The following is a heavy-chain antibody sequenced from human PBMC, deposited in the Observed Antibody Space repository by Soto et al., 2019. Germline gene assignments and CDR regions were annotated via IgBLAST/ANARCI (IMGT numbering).Heavy chain of an antibody. J-gene: IGHJ3*02. CDR3: AKDRGDGYNPRGSAFDI. CDR2: ISYDGSNK. V-gene: IGHV3-30*18. D-gene: IGHD2-21*01. CDR1: GFTFSSYG. Sequence: QVQLVESGGGVVQPGRSLRLSCAASGFTFSSYGMHWVRQAPGKGLEWVAVISYDGSNKYYADSVKGRFTISRDNSKNTLYLQMNSLRAEDTAVYYCAKDRGDGYNPRGSAFDIWGQGTMVTVSS.